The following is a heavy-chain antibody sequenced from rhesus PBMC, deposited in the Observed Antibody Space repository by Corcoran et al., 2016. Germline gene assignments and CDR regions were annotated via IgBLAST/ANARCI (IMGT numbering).Heavy chain of an antibody. CDR1: GFSLTTSGLG. CDR2: IYWDDDK. D-gene: IGHD3-16*01. V-gene: IGHV2-174*01. CDR3: ARGVGYSGSYYLGGDFDY. Sequence: QVTLKESGPALVKPTQTLTLTCTFSGFSLTTSGLGVGWIRQPPGKALEWLALIYWDDDKLYSTSLKSRLTISKDTSKNQVVLTMTNMDPVDTATYYCARGVGYSGSYYLGGDFDYWGQGVLVTVSS. J-gene: IGHJ4*01.